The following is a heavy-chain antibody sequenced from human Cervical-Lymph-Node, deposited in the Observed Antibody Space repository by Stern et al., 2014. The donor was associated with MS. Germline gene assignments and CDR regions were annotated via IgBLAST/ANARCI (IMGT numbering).Heavy chain of an antibody. CDR2: ICWDDDD. J-gene: IGHJ6*02. D-gene: IGHD3-3*01. Sequence: ESGPSLVRPTQTVTLTCTVSGFSLSADGVGVGWIRQAPGKALEWLALICWDDDDRYSQSLKNRLSIKKDISKNQVVLTMTAMDPEDTGTYYCAHSVGSVSGRYSGMDVWGQGTTVTVS. V-gene: IGHV2-5*02. CDR1: GFSLSADGVG. CDR3: AHSVGSVSGRYSGMDV.